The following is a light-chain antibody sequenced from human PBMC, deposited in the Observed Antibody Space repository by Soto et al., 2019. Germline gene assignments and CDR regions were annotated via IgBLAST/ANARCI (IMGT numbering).Light chain of an antibody. CDR3: QQYNNWPPENT. CDR1: QSVSSN. Sequence: EIVMTQSAATLSVCPGERATLSCRASQSVSSNLAWYQQNPGQAPRLLIYGASTRATGIPARFSGSGSGTEFTLTISSLQSEDFAVYYCQQYNNWPPENTFGQGTKLEIK. J-gene: IGKJ2*01. V-gene: IGKV3-15*01. CDR2: GAS.